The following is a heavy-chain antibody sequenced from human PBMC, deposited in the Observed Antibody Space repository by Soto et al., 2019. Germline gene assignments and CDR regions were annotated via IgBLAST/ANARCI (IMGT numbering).Heavy chain of an antibody. D-gene: IGHD3-3*01. Sequence: EVQLLESGGGLVQPGGSLRLSCAASGFTFSSYAMNWVRQAPGKGLEWVSAMSGSGSSTYYADSVKGRFTISRDNSKNTLYLQMSSLRAEDKALYFCAKGVWSGYYPFDIWGQGTMVTVSS. J-gene: IGHJ3*02. CDR3: AKGVWSGYYPFDI. CDR1: GFTFSSYA. V-gene: IGHV3-23*01. CDR2: MSGSGSST.